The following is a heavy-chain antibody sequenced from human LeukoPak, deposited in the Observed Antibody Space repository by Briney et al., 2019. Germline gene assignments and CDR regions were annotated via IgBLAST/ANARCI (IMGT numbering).Heavy chain of an antibody. CDR2: INHSGST. CDR1: GGSFSGYY. V-gene: IGHV4-34*01. CDR3: AGTVPLPVTAIPFFDY. Sequence: SETLSLTCAVYGGSFSGYYWSWIRQPPGKGLEWIGEINHSGSTNYNPSLKSRVTISVDTSKNQFSLKLSSVTAADAAVYYCAGTVPLPVTAIPFFDYWGQGTLVTVSS. D-gene: IGHD2-21*02. J-gene: IGHJ4*02.